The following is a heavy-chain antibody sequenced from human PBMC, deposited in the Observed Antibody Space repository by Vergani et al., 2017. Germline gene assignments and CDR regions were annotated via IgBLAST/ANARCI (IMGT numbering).Heavy chain of an antibody. CDR3: ASRYCSSTSCYKAYDY. CDR1: GGTFSSYA. V-gene: IGHV1-69*01. CDR2: IIPIFGTA. J-gene: IGHJ4*02. Sequence: QVQLVQSGAEVKKPGSSVKVSCKASGGTFSSYAISWVRQAPGQGLEWMGGIIPIFGTANYAQKFQGRVTITADESTCTAYMELSSLRSEDTAVYYCASRYCSSTSCYKAYDYWGQGTLVTVSS. D-gene: IGHD2-2*01.